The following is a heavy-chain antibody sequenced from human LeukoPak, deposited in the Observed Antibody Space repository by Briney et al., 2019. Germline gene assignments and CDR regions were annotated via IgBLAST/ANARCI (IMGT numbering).Heavy chain of an antibody. CDR1: GFTFSSRC. Sequence: GGSLRLSCAVSGFTSGFTFSSRCMHWVRQAPGKGLVWVLLVKNDGTTNYADSVKGRFTVSRDNAKNTMYLQMNNLRVEDTALYFCHPLGYTSNWGQGTLVTVSS. CDR3: HPLGYTSN. V-gene: IGHV3-74*01. CDR2: VKNDGTT. D-gene: IGHD6-19*01. J-gene: IGHJ4*02.